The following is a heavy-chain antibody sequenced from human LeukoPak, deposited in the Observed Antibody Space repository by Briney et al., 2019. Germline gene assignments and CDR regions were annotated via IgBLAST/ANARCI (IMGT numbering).Heavy chain of an antibody. V-gene: IGHV3-66*01. CDR3: AAGNERLFDY. CDR1: GFIVSSNY. D-gene: IGHD1-1*01. Sequence: PGGSLRLSCAASGFIVSSNYMSWVRQAPGKGLEWVSVIYSGGSTYYADSVKGRFTISRDISKNTLYLQMNSLRAEDTAVYYCAAGNERLFDYWGQGTLVTVSS. J-gene: IGHJ4*02. CDR2: IYSGGST.